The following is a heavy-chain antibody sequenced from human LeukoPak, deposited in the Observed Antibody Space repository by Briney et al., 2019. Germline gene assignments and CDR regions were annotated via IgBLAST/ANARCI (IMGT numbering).Heavy chain of an antibody. J-gene: IGHJ4*02. CDR1: GFTFSSYD. CDR3: ARDLYDFWSGYYKTFDY. Sequence: GGSLRLSCAASGFTFSSYDMHWVRQATGKGLEWVSAIGTAGDTYYPGSVKGRFTISRENAKNSLYLQMNSLRAGDTAVYYCARDLYDFWSGYYKTFDYWGQGTLVTVSS. D-gene: IGHD3-3*01. V-gene: IGHV3-13*01. CDR2: IGTAGDT.